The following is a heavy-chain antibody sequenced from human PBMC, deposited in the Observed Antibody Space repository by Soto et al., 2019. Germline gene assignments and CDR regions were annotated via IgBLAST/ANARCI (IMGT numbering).Heavy chain of an antibody. Sequence: ASVKVSCKASGYTFTTHAMHWVRQARGQSLEWMGWINGGTGQTKHSQRFQGRVNITRDTSASTAYMDLSSLRSEDTAVYYCARGKGMEENYYYYGLDIWGQGTKVTVYS. D-gene: IGHD1-1*01. CDR2: INGGTGQT. V-gene: IGHV1-3*01. CDR3: ARGKGMEENYYYYGLDI. J-gene: IGHJ6*02. CDR1: GYTFTTHA.